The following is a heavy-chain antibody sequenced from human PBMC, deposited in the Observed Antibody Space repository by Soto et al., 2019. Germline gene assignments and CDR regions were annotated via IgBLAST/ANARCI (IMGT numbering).Heavy chain of an antibody. CDR3: ARVIRGWLSTAVFDY. CDR1: GGSVSRGSYY. V-gene: IGHV4-61*01. Sequence: PSDTLSLTCTVSGGSVSRGSYYWSWIRQPPGKGLEWIGYIYYSGSTNYNPSLKSRVTISVDTSKNQFSLKLSSVTAADTAVYYCARVIRGWLSTAVFDYWGQGTLVTVSS. CDR2: IYYSGST. D-gene: IGHD5-12*01. J-gene: IGHJ4*02.